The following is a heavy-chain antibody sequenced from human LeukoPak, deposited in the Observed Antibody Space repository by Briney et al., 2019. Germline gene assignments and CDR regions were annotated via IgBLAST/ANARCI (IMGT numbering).Heavy chain of an antibody. V-gene: IGHV1-2*02. CDR2: ITPDSGT. D-gene: IGHD3-22*01. Sequence: ASVKVSCKASGYTFTAYYMHWVRQAPGQGLEWMGWITPDSGTDYAQKFLGRVTLTWDTSINTAYMEVTSLTYDDTAVYYCASDYDTLFDYWGQGTLVTVSS. J-gene: IGHJ4*02. CDR3: ASDYDTLFDY. CDR1: GYTFTAYY.